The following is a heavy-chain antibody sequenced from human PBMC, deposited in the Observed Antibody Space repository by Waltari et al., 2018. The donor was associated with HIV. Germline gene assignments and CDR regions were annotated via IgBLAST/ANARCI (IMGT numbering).Heavy chain of an antibody. D-gene: IGHD5-12*01. V-gene: IGHV4-38-2*01. J-gene: IGHJ4*01. CDR2: MFHRGNP. CDR1: GYSISAGYY. CDR3: ATVSTITTEKYFDY. Sequence: VRLQESGPSEVKPSETLSLTCRVSGYSISAGYYWGWIRQSPGKGLEWIGTMFHRGNPYYNPSLQSRVSMSIDSSKTQFPLTLTSVTAADTAMYYCATVSTITTEKYFDYWGRGMLVTV.